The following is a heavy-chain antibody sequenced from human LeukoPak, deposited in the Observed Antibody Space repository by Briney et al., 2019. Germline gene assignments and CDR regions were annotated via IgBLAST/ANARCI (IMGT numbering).Heavy chain of an antibody. CDR3: ARDGGSGRPIGY. Sequence: PGGSLRLSCAASGFTFSSYSMNWVRQAPGKGLEWVSSISSSSSYIYYADSVKGRFTISRDNAKNSLYLQMNSLRAEDTAVYYCARDGGSGRPIGYWGQGTLVTVSS. CDR2: ISSSSSYI. CDR1: GFTFSSYS. V-gene: IGHV3-21*01. J-gene: IGHJ4*02. D-gene: IGHD3-10*01.